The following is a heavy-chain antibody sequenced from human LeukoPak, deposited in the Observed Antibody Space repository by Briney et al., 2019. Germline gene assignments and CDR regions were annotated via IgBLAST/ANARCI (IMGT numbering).Heavy chain of an antibody. CDR2: ISGSGGST. Sequence: GGSLRLSCAASGFTFSSYAMSWVRQAPGKGLEWVSAISGSGGSTYYADSVKGRFTISRDNSKNTLYLQMNSPRAEDTAVYYCAKVKPDSSGYYDAFDIWGQGTMVTVSS. J-gene: IGHJ3*02. V-gene: IGHV3-23*01. D-gene: IGHD3-22*01. CDR1: GFTFSSYA. CDR3: AKVKPDSSGYYDAFDI.